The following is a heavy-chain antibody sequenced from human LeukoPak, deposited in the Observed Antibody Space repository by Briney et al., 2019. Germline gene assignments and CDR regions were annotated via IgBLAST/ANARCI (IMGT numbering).Heavy chain of an antibody. V-gene: IGHV3-30*04. J-gene: IGHJ4*02. CDR1: GFTFSSYA. CDR2: ISYDGSNK. Sequence: GGSLRLSCAASGFTFSSYAVHWVRQAPGKGLEWVAVISYDGSNKYYADSVKGRFTISRDNSRNTLYLQMNSLRAEDTAVYYCARLGSSGWGTLDYWGQGILVTVSS. D-gene: IGHD6-19*01. CDR3: ARLGSSGWGTLDY.